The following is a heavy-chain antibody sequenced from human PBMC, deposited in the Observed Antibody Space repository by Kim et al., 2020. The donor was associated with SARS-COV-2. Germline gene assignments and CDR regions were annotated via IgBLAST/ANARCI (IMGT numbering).Heavy chain of an antibody. V-gene: IGHV1-3*01. J-gene: IGHJ4*02. CDR2: INAGNGNT. Sequence: ASVKVSCKATGYTFTSYAMHWVRQAPGQRLEWMGWINAGNGNTKYSQKFQGRVTITRDTSASTAYMELSSLRSEDTAVYYCAREFLRWTRPFDYWGQGTLVTVSP. D-gene: IGHD2-15*01. CDR1: GYTFTSYA. CDR3: AREFLRWTRPFDY.